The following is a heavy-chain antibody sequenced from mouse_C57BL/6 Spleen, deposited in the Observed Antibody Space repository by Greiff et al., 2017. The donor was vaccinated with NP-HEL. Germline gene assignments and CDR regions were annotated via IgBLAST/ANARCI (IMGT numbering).Heavy chain of an antibody. CDR3: ARGGDGYAMDY. CDR2: IDPSDSYT. CDR1: GYTFTSYW. J-gene: IGHJ4*01. Sequence: VQLQQPGAELVMPGASVKLSCKASGYTFTSYWMHWVKQRPGQGLEWIGEIDPSDSYTNYNKKFKGKSTLTVDKSSSTAYMQLSSLTSEDSAVYDCARGGDGYAMDYWGQGTSVTVSS. V-gene: IGHV1-69*01. D-gene: IGHD3-3*01.